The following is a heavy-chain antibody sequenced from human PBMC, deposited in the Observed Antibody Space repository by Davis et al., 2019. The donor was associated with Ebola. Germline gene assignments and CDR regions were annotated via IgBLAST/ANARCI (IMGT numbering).Heavy chain of an antibody. Sequence: HSQTLSLTCAISGDIVSLSSSAGWNWIRQSPSRDLEWLGRTYYNSKWYKDYAVSLKSRITFNPDTSKNQFSLQLNSVTPEDTAVYYCARGWLRTGLDIWGQGTMVIVSS. CDR3: ARGWLRTGLDI. V-gene: IGHV6-1*01. CDR2: TYYNSKWYK. D-gene: IGHD5-24*01. CDR1: GDIVSLSSSAG. J-gene: IGHJ3*02.